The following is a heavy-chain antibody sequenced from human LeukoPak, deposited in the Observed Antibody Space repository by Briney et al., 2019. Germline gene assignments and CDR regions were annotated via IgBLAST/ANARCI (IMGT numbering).Heavy chain of an antibody. CDR3: ARGGPWFDP. V-gene: IGHV3-48*03. CDR1: GFTFSSYE. D-gene: IGHD3-10*01. J-gene: IGHJ5*02. CDR2: ISSSGSTV. Sequence: GGSLRLSCAASGFTFSSYEMIWVRQAPGKGLEWVSYISSSGSTVYYADSVKGRFSISRDNAKNSLYLQMNSLRAEDTAVYYCARGGPWFDPWGQGTLVTVSS.